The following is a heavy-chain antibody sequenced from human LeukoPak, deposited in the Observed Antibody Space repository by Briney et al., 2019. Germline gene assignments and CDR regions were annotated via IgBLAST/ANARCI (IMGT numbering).Heavy chain of an antibody. V-gene: IGHV3-23*01. J-gene: IGHJ4*02. Sequence: GGSLRLSCAASGFTFSSYAMTWVRQAPGKGLEWVSGISGNGGSTKHADSVKGRFTISRDNPKNTLYLQLNSLRAEDTAIYYCAKLRDAYYYDSSGYYYFDYWGQGTLVTVSS. CDR2: ISGNGGST. D-gene: IGHD3-22*01. CDR3: AKLRDAYYYDSSGYYYFDY. CDR1: GFTFSSYA.